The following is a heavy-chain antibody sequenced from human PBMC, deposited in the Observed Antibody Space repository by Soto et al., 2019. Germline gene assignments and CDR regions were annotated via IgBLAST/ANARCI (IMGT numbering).Heavy chain of an antibody. Sequence: SETLSLTCAVYGGSFSGYYWSWIRQPPGKGLGWIGEINHSGSTNYNPSLKSPVTISVDTSKNQFSLKLSSVTAADTAVYYCARSYYDSSGYYYQLRYYYGMDVWGQGTTVTVSS. D-gene: IGHD3-22*01. CDR1: GGSFSGYY. J-gene: IGHJ6*02. CDR2: INHSGST. CDR3: ARSYYDSSGYYYQLRYYYGMDV. V-gene: IGHV4-34*01.